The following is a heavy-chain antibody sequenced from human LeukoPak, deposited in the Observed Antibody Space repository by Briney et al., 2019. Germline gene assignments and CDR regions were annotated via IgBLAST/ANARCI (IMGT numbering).Heavy chain of an antibody. CDR2: IYYSGST. J-gene: IGHJ3*02. CDR1: GGSISSYY. CDR3: ARRVAFDI. Sequence: PSETLSLTCTVSGGSISSYYWSGIRQPPGKGLEWIGYIYYSGSTNYNPSLKSRVTISLDTSKNHFSLRLSSVTAADTAVYYCARRVAFDIWGQGTMVTVSS. V-gene: IGHV4-59*12.